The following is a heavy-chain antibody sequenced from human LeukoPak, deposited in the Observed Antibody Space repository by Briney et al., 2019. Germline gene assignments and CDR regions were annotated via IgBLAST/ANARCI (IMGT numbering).Heavy chain of an antibody. D-gene: IGHD5-12*01. V-gene: IGHV1-69*01. Sequence: GSSVKVSCKASGGTFSSYAISWVRQAPGQGLEWMGGIIPIFGTANYAQKFQGRVTITADESTSTAYMELSSLRSEDTAVYYCARDLYSGYDGGPIDYWGQGSLVTVSS. J-gene: IGHJ4*02. CDR1: GGTFSSYA. CDR3: ARDLYSGYDGGPIDY. CDR2: IIPIFGTA.